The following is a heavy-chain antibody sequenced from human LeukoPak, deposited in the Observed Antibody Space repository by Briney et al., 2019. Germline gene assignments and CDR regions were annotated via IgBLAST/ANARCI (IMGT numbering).Heavy chain of an antibody. CDR2: IYYSGST. V-gene: IGHV4-39*07. CDR3: ASGFLAAGTTPTIPWFDP. CDR1: GGSISSSSYY. Sequence: NPSETLSLTCTVSGGSISSSSYYWGWIRQPPGKGLEWIGSIYYSGSTYYNPSLKSRVTISVDTSKNQFSLKLSSVTAADTAVYYCASGFLAAGTTPTIPWFDPWGQGTLVTVSS. D-gene: IGHD6-13*01. J-gene: IGHJ5*02.